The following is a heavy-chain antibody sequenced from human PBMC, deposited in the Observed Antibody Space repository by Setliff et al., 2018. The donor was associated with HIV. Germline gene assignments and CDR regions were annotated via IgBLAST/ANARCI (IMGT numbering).Heavy chain of an antibody. V-gene: IGHV5-51*01. Sequence: GESLKISCKASGYSFSDYWIGWVRLMPGKGLEWMGVTYPGDSTTRYSPSLEGQVTISADRSINTAFLQWSSLEASDTAMYYCIRRRRAPGAADLESYWGQGTLVTVSS. J-gene: IGHJ4*02. CDR3: IRRRRAPGAADLESY. D-gene: IGHD7-27*01. CDR2: TYPGDSTT. CDR1: GYSFSDYW.